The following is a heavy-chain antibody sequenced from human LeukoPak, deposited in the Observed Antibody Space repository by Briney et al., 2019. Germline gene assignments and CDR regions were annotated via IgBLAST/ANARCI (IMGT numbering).Heavy chain of an antibody. J-gene: IGHJ4*02. CDR2: INPNSSGT. CDR1: GYTFTGYY. V-gene: IGHV1-2*02. CDR3: ARDRCSSTSCYYLFDY. D-gene: IGHD2-2*01. Sequence: ASVKVSCKASGYTFTGYYMHWVRQAPGQGLEWMGWINPNSSGTNYAQKFQGRVTMTRDTSISTAYMELSRLRSDDTAVYYCARDRCSSTSCYYLFDYWGQGTLVTVSS.